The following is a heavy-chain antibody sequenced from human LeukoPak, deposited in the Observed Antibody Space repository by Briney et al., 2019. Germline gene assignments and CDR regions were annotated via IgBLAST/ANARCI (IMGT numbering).Heavy chain of an antibody. Sequence: GGSLRLSCAASGFTVSSNYMSWVRQAPGKGLEWVSVIYSGGSTYYADSVKGRFTISRDNSKNTLYLQMNSLRAEDTAVYYCARFNQLLTMGLGYNWFDPWGQGTLVTVSS. D-gene: IGHD2-2*01. J-gene: IGHJ5*02. V-gene: IGHV3-53*01. CDR1: GFTVSSNY. CDR3: ARFNQLLTMGLGYNWFDP. CDR2: IYSGGST.